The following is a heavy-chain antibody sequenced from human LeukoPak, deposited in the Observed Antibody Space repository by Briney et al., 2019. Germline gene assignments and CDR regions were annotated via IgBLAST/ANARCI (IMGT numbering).Heavy chain of an antibody. V-gene: IGHV3-53*01. CDR1: GFTVSSNY. Sequence: GGSLRLSCAASGFTVSSNYMSWVRQAPGKGLEWVSVIYSGGGTYYADSVKGRFTISRDNSKNTLYLQMNSLRAEDTAVYYCARQPVGGYCFDYWGQGTLVTVSS. D-gene: IGHD3-22*01. J-gene: IGHJ4*02. CDR3: ARQPVGGYCFDY. CDR2: IYSGGGT.